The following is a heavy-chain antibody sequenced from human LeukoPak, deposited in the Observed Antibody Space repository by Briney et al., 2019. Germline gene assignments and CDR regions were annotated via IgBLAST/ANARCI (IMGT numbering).Heavy chain of an antibody. V-gene: IGHV3-7*01. CDR2: IKQDGSEK. D-gene: IGHD3-3*01. J-gene: IGHJ4*02. Sequence: GGSLRLSCAASGFTFSSYWMSWVRQAPGKGLEWVANIKQDGSEKYYVDSVKGRFTISRDNAKNSLYLQMNSLRAEDTAVYYCAGVSAYYDFWSGYRGHFDYWGQGTLVTVSS. CDR3: AGVSAYYDFWSGYRGHFDY. CDR1: GFTFSSYW.